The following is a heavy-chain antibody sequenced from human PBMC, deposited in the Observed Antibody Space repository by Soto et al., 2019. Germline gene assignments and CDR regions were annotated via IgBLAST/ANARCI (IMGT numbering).Heavy chain of an antibody. V-gene: IGHV3-23*01. CDR1: GFTFSSLV. Sequence: GGSLRVSCAASGFTFSSLVVNWVRQAPGKGLEWVSVISDSGDTTFHADSVKGRFTISRDNSKNILYLQMDSLRAKDTAVYYCAKAARTTTLYNFDFWRQRTLVTVSS. J-gene: IGHJ4*02. CDR3: AKAARTTTLYNFDF. D-gene: IGHD1-1*01. CDR2: ISDSGDTT.